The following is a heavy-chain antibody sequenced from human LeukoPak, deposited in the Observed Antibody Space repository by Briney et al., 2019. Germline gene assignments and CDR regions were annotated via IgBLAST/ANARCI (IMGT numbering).Heavy chain of an antibody. CDR1: ACTFSSYA. D-gene: IGHD4-17*01. J-gene: IGHJ4*02. V-gene: IGHV3-23*01. CDR2: ISGSDGST. Sequence: GGSLRLSCAASACTFSSYAMSWVRQAPGKGLEWVSGISGSDGSTYYADSVKGRFTISRDNSKNSLYLQMNSLRAEDTAVYYCARDGDYGDYVMDYWGQGTLVTVSS. CDR3: ARDGDYGDYVMDY.